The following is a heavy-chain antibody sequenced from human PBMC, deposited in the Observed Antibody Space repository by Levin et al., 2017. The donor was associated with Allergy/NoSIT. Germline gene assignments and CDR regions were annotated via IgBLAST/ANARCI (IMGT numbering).Heavy chain of an antibody. D-gene: IGHD1-26*01. Sequence: GGSLRLSCAASGFTFSSYSMNWVRQAPGKGLEWVSSISSSSSYIYYADSVKGRFTISRDNAKNSLYLQMNSLRAEDTAVYYCASFPHSGSLASFMDVWGQGTTVTVSS. CDR3: ASFPHSGSLASFMDV. CDR2: ISSSSSYI. V-gene: IGHV3-21*01. CDR1: GFTFSSYS. J-gene: IGHJ6*02.